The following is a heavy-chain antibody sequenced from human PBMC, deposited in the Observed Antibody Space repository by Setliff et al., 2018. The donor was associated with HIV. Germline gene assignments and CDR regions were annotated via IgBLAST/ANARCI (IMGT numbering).Heavy chain of an antibody. CDR1: GGTLSIYT. D-gene: IGHD5-12*01. V-gene: IGHV1-69*13. J-gene: IGHJ5*02. CDR3: ARDAVRDGYNSLNWFDP. Sequence: SVKVSCKASGGTLSIYTINWVRQAPGQGLEWMGGIIPIFGTPNFAPKFQGRVTITADESTKTAYMELSSLRSEDTAVYYCARDAVRDGYNSLNWFDPCGQGTLVTVSS. CDR2: IIPIFGTP.